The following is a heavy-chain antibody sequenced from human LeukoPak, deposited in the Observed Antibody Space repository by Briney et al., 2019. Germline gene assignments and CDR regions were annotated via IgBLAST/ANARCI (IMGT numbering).Heavy chain of an antibody. CDR3: ATQSSSWHYLEY. CDR2: IYYGRNY. Sequence: TCTVXGDXXSSRSYYWGWIRQPPGKGLEWIDKIYYGRNYKWNSSLKSRGTISVNASKNKFSLKLSSVTAADTAVYYCATQSSSWHYLEYWGQGTLVTVSS. V-gene: IGHV4-39*01. J-gene: IGHJ4*02. D-gene: IGHD6-13*01. CDR1: GDXXSSRSYY.